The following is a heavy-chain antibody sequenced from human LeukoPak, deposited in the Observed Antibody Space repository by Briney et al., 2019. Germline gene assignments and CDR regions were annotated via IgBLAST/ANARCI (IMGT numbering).Heavy chain of an antibody. V-gene: IGHV1-69*13. CDR1: GGTFSSYA. Sequence: SVKVSCKASGGTFSSYAISWVRQAPGQGLEWMGGIIPIFGTANYAQKFQGRVTITADESTSTAYMKLSSLRSEDTAVYYCARDTFDSSGTDYWGQGTLVTVSS. J-gene: IGHJ4*02. CDR2: IIPIFGTA. CDR3: ARDTFDSSGTDY. D-gene: IGHD3-22*01.